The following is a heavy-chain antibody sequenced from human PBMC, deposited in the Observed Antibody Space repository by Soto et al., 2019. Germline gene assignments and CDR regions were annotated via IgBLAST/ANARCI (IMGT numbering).Heavy chain of an antibody. Sequence: PGGSLSLSCSASGFPVSSNYMSWVRQAPGKGPEWVSVIYSGGSTYYADSVKGRFTISRHNSKNTLYLQMNSLRAEDTAVYYCAAAAAGTSRGYYYYYMDVWGKGTTVTVSS. CDR2: IYSGGST. CDR1: GFPVSSNY. J-gene: IGHJ6*03. V-gene: IGHV3-53*04. D-gene: IGHD6-13*01. CDR3: AAAAAGTSRGYYYYYMDV.